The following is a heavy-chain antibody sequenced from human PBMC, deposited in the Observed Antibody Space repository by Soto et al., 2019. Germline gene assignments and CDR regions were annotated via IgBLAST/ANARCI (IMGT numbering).Heavy chain of an antibody. CDR2: IWYDGSNK. J-gene: IGHJ4*02. CDR1: GFTFSSYG. V-gene: IGHV3-33*01. D-gene: IGHD3-10*01. Sequence: GGCLRRSGAASGFTFSSYGMHWVRQAPGKGLEWVAVIWYDGSNKYYADSVKGRFTISRDNSKNTLYLQMNSLRAEDTAVYYCARERFDRPPPEFDYWGQGTLVTVSS. CDR3: ARERFDRPPPEFDY.